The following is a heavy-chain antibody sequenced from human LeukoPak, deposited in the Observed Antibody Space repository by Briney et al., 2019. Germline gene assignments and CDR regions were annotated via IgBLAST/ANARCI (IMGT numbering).Heavy chain of an antibody. D-gene: IGHD6-6*01. J-gene: IGHJ4*02. V-gene: IGHV4-34*01. CDR2: INHSGST. CDR1: GGSFSGYY. CDR3: ARGHTHARHSSSSSSDY. Sequence: SETLSLTCAVYGGSFSGYYWSWIRQPPGKGLEWIGEINHSGSTNYNPPLKSRVTISVDTSKNQFSLKLSSVTAADTAVYYCARGHTHARHSSSSSSDYWGQGTLVTVSS.